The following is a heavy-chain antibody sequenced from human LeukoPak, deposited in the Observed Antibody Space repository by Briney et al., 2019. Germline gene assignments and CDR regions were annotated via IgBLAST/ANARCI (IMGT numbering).Heavy chain of an antibody. CDR1: SGSINSYY. CDR3: AREGAVGVITLDDAFDI. V-gene: IGHV4-59*01. CDR2: IYSSGST. Sequence: SETLSLTCTVSSGSINSYYCNWIRQPPGKGLEWIGRIYSSGSTNYSPSLKSRVTISVDTSKNQFSLKLSSVTAADTAVYYCAREGAVGVITLDDAFDIWGQGTMVTVSS. D-gene: IGHD3-16*02. J-gene: IGHJ3*02.